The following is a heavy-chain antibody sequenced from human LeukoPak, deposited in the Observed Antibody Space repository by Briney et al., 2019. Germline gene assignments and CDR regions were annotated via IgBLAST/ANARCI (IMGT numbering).Heavy chain of an antibody. CDR3: AKEGYSRGYYSYYYMDV. J-gene: IGHJ6*03. CDR2: IYRGGNT. V-gene: IGHV3-53*05. CDR1: GFTVSSKY. D-gene: IGHD6-13*01. Sequence: GGSLRLSCAASGFTVSSKYMTWVRQAPGKGLEWVSVIYRGGNTYYADSVKGRFTISRDNSKNTLYVQMNSLRAEDTAVYYCAKEGYSRGYYSYYYMDVWGKGTTVTVSS.